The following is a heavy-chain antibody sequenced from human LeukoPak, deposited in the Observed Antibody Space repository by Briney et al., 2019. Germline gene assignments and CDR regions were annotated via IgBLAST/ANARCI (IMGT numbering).Heavy chain of an antibody. CDR3: ARDLTGGSLDY. V-gene: IGHV1-2*02. Sequence: ASVKVSCKASGYTFTSYDTNWVRQATGQGLEWMGWINPNSGGTNYAQKFQGRVTMTRDTSISTAYMELSRLRSDDTAVYYCARDLTGGSLDYWGQGTLVTVSS. J-gene: IGHJ4*02. D-gene: IGHD1-14*01. CDR1: GYTFTSYD. CDR2: INPNSGGT.